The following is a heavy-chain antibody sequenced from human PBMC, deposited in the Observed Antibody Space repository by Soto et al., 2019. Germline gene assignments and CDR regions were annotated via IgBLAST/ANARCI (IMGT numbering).Heavy chain of an antibody. D-gene: IGHD6-13*01. Sequence: QVQLVESGGGVVQPGRSLRLSCAASGFPFSSYGLHWVRQAPGWGLEWVAVIWFDGSNKYYADSVKGRFTISRDNSKNTLYLQMNSLRAEDTAVYYCARDRYSSSPWYGPKWFDPWGQGTLVTVSS. CDR2: IWFDGSNK. J-gene: IGHJ5*02. V-gene: IGHV3-33*01. CDR1: GFPFSSYG. CDR3: ARDRYSSSPWYGPKWFDP.